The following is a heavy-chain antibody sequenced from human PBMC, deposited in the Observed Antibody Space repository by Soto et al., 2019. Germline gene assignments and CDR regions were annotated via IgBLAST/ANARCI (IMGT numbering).Heavy chain of an antibody. CDR3: ARGVSYDFWSGYYTNWFDP. D-gene: IGHD3-3*01. CDR2: IYYRGNT. V-gene: IGHV4-59*01. Sequence: SETLSLTCTVSGGSITSYYWSWIRQPPGKGLEWIGHIYYRGNTNYNSSLKSRLTISADTSKNQFSLKLSSVTAADTAVYYCARGVSYDFWSGYYTNWFDPWGQGALVTVSS. J-gene: IGHJ5*02. CDR1: GGSITSYY.